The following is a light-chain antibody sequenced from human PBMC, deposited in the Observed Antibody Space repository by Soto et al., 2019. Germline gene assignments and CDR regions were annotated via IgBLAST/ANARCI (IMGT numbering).Light chain of an antibody. J-gene: IGLJ1*01. CDR2: RNN. CDR3: AAWDDSLSGYV. V-gene: IGLV1-47*01. Sequence: QSVLTQPPSVSAAPGQMLTISCSGSSSNIENNYVSWYRQLPGTAPKLLIYRNNQRPSGVPDRFSGSKSGTSASLAISGLRSEDEADYYCAAWDDSLSGYVFGTGTKVTVL. CDR1: SSNIENNY.